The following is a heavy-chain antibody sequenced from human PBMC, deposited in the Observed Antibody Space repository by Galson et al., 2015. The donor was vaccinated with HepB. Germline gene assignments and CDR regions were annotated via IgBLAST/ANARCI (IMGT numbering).Heavy chain of an antibody. Sequence: QSGAEVKQSGESLKISCKASGYTFINYWIGWVRQMPGKGLEWMGIVYPGDSDTRYTPSFEGQVTISVDKSIDTAFLQWSSLKTSDTAMYYCVRGYCSTGTCPPGAYWGQGTLVTVSS. CDR2: VYPGDSDT. V-gene: IGHV5-51*01. D-gene: IGHD2-15*01. CDR1: GYTFINYW. J-gene: IGHJ1*01. CDR3: VRGYCSTGTCPPGAY.